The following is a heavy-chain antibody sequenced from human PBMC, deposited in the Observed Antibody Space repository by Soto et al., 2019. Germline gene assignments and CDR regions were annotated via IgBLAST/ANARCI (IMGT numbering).Heavy chain of an antibody. Sequence: TLSLTCAVSGGSISSSNWWSWVRQPPGKGLEWIGEIYHSGSTNYNPSLKSRVTISVDKSKNQFSLKLSSVTAADTAVYYCARVISEYYYDSSGYRGNWFDPWGQGTLVTVSS. CDR2: IYHSGST. CDR1: GGSISSSNW. J-gene: IGHJ5*02. V-gene: IGHV4-4*02. CDR3: ARVISEYYYDSSGYRGNWFDP. D-gene: IGHD3-22*01.